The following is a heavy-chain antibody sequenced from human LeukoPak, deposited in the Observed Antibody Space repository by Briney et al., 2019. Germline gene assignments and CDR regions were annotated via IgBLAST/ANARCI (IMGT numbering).Heavy chain of an antibody. J-gene: IGHJ3*02. Sequence: RASVKVSCKASGYTFTGYYMHWVRQAPGQGLEWMGWINPNSGGTNYAQKFQGRVTMTRDTSISTAYMELSRLRSDDTAVYYCARRRDERGYKDIFDIWGQGTMVTVSS. D-gene: IGHD5-18*01. CDR3: ARRRDERGYKDIFDI. CDR2: INPNSGGT. V-gene: IGHV1-2*02. CDR1: GYTFTGYY.